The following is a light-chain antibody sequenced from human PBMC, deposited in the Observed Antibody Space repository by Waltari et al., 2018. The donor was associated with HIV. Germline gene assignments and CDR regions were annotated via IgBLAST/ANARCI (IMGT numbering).Light chain of an antibody. Sequence: SSELTQDPAVSVALGQTVRITCQGDSLRSYYASWYQQKPGQAPVLVIYVKNNRPAGIPDRCSGSSSGNTASLTITGAQAEDEADYYCNSRDNNDNHVVFGGGTKVTVL. V-gene: IGLV3-19*01. CDR2: VKN. CDR1: SLRSYY. CDR3: NSRDNNDNHVV. J-gene: IGLJ2*01.